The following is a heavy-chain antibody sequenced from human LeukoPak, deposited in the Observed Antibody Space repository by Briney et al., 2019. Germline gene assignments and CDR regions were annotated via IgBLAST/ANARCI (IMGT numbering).Heavy chain of an antibody. V-gene: IGHV3-48*01. J-gene: IGHJ3*02. CDR3: ATNYYDSSGYYAHAFDI. CDR2: ISSSSSVI. D-gene: IGHD3-22*01. Sequence: GSLRLSCAASGFPFSNHALNWIRQAPGKGLEWLSYISSSSSVIYYAESVKGRFTISRDNAKNSLYLQMSSLRAEDTAVYYCATNYYDSSGYYAHAFDIWGQGTMVTVSS. CDR1: GFPFSNHA.